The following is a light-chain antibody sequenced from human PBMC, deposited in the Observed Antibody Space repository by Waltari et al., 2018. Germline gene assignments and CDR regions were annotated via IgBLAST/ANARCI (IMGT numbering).Light chain of an antibody. J-gene: IGLJ2*01. Sequence: QSGLTPPPSVSGAPVQRVTISCTGVHPNLRAGSYVLRYRVLPITAPKLVIYGNRNRPSAVPERVSGSKSGTSASLAITGVQAEDEADYYCQSYDSSLTASLFGGGTKLTVL. CDR1: HPNLRAGSY. CDR2: GNR. V-gene: IGLV1-40*01. CDR3: QSYDSSLTASL.